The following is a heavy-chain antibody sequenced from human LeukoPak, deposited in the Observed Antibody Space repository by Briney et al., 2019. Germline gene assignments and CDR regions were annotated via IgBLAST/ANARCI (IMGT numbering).Heavy chain of an antibody. CDR1: GYTFTRSN. V-gene: IGHV1-46*01. D-gene: IGHD4-17*01. Sequence: ASVKVSCKASGYTFTRSNMHWVRHAPGQGLEWMGIINPRGGSTTYAQKFQGRLTMTRDTSTSTVYMELSSLRSEDTAVYYCAREDADYTFSCDFWGQGTLVTVSS. CDR3: AREDADYTFSCDF. J-gene: IGHJ4*02. CDR2: INPRGGST.